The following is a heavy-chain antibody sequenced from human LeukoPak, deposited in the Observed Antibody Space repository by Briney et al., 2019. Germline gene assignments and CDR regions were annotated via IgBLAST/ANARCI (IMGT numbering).Heavy chain of an antibody. V-gene: IGHV4-34*01. Sequence: SETLSLTCAVYGGSFRGYYWSWLRQPPGKGLEWIGEINHSGSTNYNPSLKSRVTISVDTSKNQFSLKLSSVTAADTAVYYCARGSWYDLGYFDYWGQGTLVTVSS. CDR3: ARGSWYDLGYFDY. CDR1: GGSFRGYY. CDR2: INHSGST. D-gene: IGHD1-1*01. J-gene: IGHJ4*02.